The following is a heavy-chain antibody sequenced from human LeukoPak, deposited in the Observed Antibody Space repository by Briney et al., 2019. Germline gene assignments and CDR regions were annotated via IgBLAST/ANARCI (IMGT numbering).Heavy chain of an antibody. CDR3: TREDSVGSGPIDY. V-gene: IGHV3-7*03. CDR2: IKEDGSEK. J-gene: IGHJ4*02. CDR1: RFTFSDYY. D-gene: IGHD1-26*01. Sequence: QTGGSLRLSCAASRFTFSDYYMTWVRQAPGRGLEWVANIKEDGSEKNYVDSVKGRFTISRDNAKNSVYLLLNSLKTEDTAVYYCTREDSVGSGPIDYWGQGTLVTVSS.